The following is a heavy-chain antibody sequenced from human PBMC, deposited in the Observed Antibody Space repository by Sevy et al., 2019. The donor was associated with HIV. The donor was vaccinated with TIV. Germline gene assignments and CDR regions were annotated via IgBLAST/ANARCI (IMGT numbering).Heavy chain of an antibody. Sequence: GGSLRLSCTASGFTFGDYAMSWFRQAPGKGLEWVGFIRSKAYGGTTEYAASVKGRFTISRDDSKSIAYLQMNSLKTEDTAVYYCTRDKSYDFWSCYLNHYYYYYGMDVWGQGTTVTVSS. CDR3: TRDKSYDFWSCYLNHYYYYYGMDV. J-gene: IGHJ6*02. V-gene: IGHV3-49*03. CDR2: IRSKAYGGTT. CDR1: GFTFGDYA. D-gene: IGHD3-3*01.